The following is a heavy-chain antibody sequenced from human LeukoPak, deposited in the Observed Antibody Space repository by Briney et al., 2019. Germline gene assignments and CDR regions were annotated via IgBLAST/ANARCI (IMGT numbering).Heavy chain of an antibody. Sequence: GGSLRLSCAASGITFSSYTMNWVRQAPGKGLEWVSFISTSSSYTYYADSVKGRFTISRDNSRNTLYLQMKSLRTEDTAVYYCAKGCGWEASYYYYYMDVWGKGTTATISS. J-gene: IGHJ6*03. CDR2: ISTSSSYT. CDR1: GITFSSYT. CDR3: AKGCGWEASYYYYYMDV. V-gene: IGHV3-21*01. D-gene: IGHD1-26*01.